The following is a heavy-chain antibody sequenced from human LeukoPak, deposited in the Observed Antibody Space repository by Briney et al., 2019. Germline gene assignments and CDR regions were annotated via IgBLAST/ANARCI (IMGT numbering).Heavy chain of an antibody. V-gene: IGHV3-48*02. CDR3: ARGFTYGYGPFDY. J-gene: IGHJ4*02. CDR2: ITSSTSTI. CDR1: GFTFSSYS. Sequence: GGSLRLSCAASGFTFSSYSMNWVRQAPGRGLEWVSYITSSTSTIKYADSVKGRFTISRENAKNSLYLQMNSLRDEDTAVYYCARGFTYGYGPFDYWGQGTLVTVSS. D-gene: IGHD5-18*01.